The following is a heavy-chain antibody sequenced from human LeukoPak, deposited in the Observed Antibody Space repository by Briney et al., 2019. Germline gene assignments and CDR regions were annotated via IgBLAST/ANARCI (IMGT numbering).Heavy chain of an antibody. CDR1: GGSISSYY. CDR2: IYYSGST. V-gene: IGHV4-59*01. J-gene: IGHJ3*02. CDR3: ARKGAVAGYDDAFDI. D-gene: IGHD6-19*01. Sequence: PSETLSLTRTVSGGSISSYYWSWIRQPPGKGLEWIGYIYYSGSTNYNPSLKSRVTISVDTSKNQFSLKLSSVTAADTAVYYCARKGAVAGYDDAFDIWGQGTMVTVSS.